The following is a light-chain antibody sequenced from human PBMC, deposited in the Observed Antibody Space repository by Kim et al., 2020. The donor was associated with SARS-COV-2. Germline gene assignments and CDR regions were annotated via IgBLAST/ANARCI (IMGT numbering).Light chain of an antibody. J-gene: IGKJ1*01. CDR3: QQTDSVPLT. CDR2: AAS. V-gene: IGKV1-39*01. CDR1: QTISQY. Sequence: DIQMTQSPSSLSASVGDKVTITCRSSQTISQYVNWYLQKPGRGPKLLIYAASNVEGGVPSRFSGSGSGTEFTLTFSGLQPEDVATYYCQQTDSVPLTFGQGTKVDIK.